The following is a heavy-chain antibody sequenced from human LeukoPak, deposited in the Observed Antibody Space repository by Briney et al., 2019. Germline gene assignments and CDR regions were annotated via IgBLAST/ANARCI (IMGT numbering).Heavy chain of an antibody. Sequence: GASVKVTCKASGGTFSSYAISWVRQAPGQGLEWMGGIIPILGTANYAQKFQGRVTITTDESTSTAYMELSSLRSEDTAVYYCARVRAGDRGLYYFDYWGQGTLDTVSS. CDR1: GGTFSSYA. CDR2: IIPILGTA. V-gene: IGHV1-69*05. J-gene: IGHJ4*02. D-gene: IGHD7-27*01. CDR3: ARVRAGDRGLYYFDY.